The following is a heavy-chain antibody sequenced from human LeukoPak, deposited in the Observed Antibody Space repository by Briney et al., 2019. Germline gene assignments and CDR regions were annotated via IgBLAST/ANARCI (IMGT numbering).Heavy chain of an antibody. V-gene: IGHV3-7*01. J-gene: IGHJ4*02. CDR2: INQGGSEK. Sequence: GGSLRLSCVASGFSFSSHWMSWVRQAPGKGLELVANINQGGSEKYYVDSVKGRFTISRDNAKNSLFLQMNSLRAEDTAVYYCARVAGQGWGPITSGVPAYLDYWGQGTLVTVSS. D-gene: IGHD1-14*01. CDR3: ARVAGQGWGPITSGVPAYLDY. CDR1: GFSFSSHW.